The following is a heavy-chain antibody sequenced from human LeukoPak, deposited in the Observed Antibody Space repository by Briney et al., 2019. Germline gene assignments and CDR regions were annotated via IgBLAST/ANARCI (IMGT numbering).Heavy chain of an antibody. CDR2: INHSGST. CDR3: ARELRVVVPAANAPSYYYGMDV. V-gene: IGHV4-34*01. Sequence: SETLSLTCAVYGGSFSGYSWSWIRQPPGKGLEWIGEINHSGSTNYNPSLKSRVTISVDTSKDQFSLKLSSVTAADTAVYYCARELRVVVPAANAPSYYYGMDVWGKGTTVTVSS. J-gene: IGHJ6*04. CDR1: GGSFSGYS. D-gene: IGHD2-2*01.